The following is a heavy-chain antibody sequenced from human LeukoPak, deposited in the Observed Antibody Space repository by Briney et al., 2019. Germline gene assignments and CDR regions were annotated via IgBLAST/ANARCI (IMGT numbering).Heavy chain of an antibody. CDR1: GFTFNHYW. J-gene: IGHJ4*02. Sequence: PGGSLRLSCVASGFTFNHYWIHWVRQAPGKGLVWVSRINPDGSYTSYADSVRGRFSISRDNAKNTLYFQMNSLRAEDTAVYYCAKGGATVIDYWGQGTLVTASS. CDR2: INPDGSYT. D-gene: IGHD4-17*01. CDR3: AKGGATVIDY. V-gene: IGHV3-74*01.